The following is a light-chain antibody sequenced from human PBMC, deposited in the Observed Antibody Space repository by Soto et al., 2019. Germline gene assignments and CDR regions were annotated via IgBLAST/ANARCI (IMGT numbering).Light chain of an antibody. CDR1: QGISGR. CDR2: DVS. Sequence: DIQMTQSPSTLSASVGDRVTITCRASQGISGRLAWYQQKPGKAPNLLIYDVSNLESGVPSRFSGTGSGTEFTLTINSLQPDDFATYYCQQYNSYSTFGPVTKVEVK. V-gene: IGKV1-5*01. CDR3: QQYNSYST. J-gene: IGKJ1*01.